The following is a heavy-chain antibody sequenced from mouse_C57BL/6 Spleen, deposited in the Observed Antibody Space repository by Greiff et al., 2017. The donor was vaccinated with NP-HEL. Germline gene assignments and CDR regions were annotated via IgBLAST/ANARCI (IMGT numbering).Heavy chain of an antibody. J-gene: IGHJ3*01. Sequence: EVKLVESGGGLVKPGGSLKLSCAASGFTFSDYGMHWVRQAPEKGLEWVAYISSGSSTIYYADTVKGRFTISRDNAKNTLFLQMTSLRSEETAMYYCARRDYSNPFAYWGQGTLVTVSA. CDR2: ISSGSSTI. V-gene: IGHV5-17*01. CDR3: ARRDYSNPFAY. CDR1: GFTFSDYG. D-gene: IGHD2-5*01.